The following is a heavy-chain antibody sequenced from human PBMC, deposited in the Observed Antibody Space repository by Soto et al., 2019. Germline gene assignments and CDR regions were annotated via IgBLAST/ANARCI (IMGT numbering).Heavy chain of an antibody. V-gene: IGHV4-4*07. J-gene: IGHJ6*02. Sequence: PSETLSLTCTVYSGSISSYYWSWIRQPAGKGLEWIGRIYTSGSTNYNPSLKSRVTMSVDTSKNQFSLKLSSVTAADTAVYYCARGVAARPGYYYGLDVWGQGTTVTVSS. CDR2: IYTSGST. CDR3: ARGVAARPGYYYGLDV. CDR1: SGSISSYY. D-gene: IGHD6-6*01.